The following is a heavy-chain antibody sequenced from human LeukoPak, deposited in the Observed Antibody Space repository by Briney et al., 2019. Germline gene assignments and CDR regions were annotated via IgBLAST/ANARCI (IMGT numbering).Heavy chain of an antibody. D-gene: IGHD5-18*01. J-gene: IGHJ4*02. V-gene: IGHV3-74*01. Sequence: GGSLRLSCAASGFSLSNYWMNWVRQAPGKGLVWVSRINKDGSDISYADSVKGRFTISRDNAKKTLFLQMNSLRAEDSGIYYCARGRGYSYAPYDFWGQGTLVTVSS. CDR3: ARGRGYSYAPYDF. CDR1: GFSLSNYW. CDR2: INKDGSDI.